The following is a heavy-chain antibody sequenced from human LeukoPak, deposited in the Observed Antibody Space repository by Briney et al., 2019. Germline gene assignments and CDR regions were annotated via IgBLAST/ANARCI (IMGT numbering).Heavy chain of an antibody. Sequence: PGGSLRLSCAASGFTFSDYHMSWIRQAPGKGLEWVSYISSSGSTIYYADSVKGRFTISRDNAKNSLYLQMHSLRAEDTAVYYCARLSILSSGYYSHFDYWGQGTLVTVSS. CDR1: GFTFSDYH. V-gene: IGHV3-11*01. D-gene: IGHD3-22*01. CDR3: ARLSILSSGYYSHFDY. J-gene: IGHJ4*02. CDR2: ISSSGSTI.